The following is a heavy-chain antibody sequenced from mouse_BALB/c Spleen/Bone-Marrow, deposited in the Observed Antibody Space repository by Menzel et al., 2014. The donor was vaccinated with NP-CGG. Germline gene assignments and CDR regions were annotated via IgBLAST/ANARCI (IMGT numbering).Heavy chain of an antibody. V-gene: IGHV3-1*02. CDR3: ANGNFDY. Sequence: EVKLVESGPDLVKPSQSLSLTCTVTGYSITSGYSWLWIRQFPGNKLEWMGYIHYSGSTNYNPSLKSRISITRDTSKNQFFLQLNSVTTEDTATYYCANGNFDYWGQGTTLTVSS. D-gene: IGHD2-1*01. CDR2: IHYSGST. J-gene: IGHJ2*01. CDR1: GYSITSGYS.